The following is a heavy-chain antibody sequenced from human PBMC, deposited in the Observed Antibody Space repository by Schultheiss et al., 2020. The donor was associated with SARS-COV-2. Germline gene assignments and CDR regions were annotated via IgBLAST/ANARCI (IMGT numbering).Heavy chain of an antibody. V-gene: IGHV3-30*03. CDR1: GFTFSSYG. CDR3: ARARLDV. CDR2: ISYDGSNK. D-gene: IGHD3-22*01. Sequence: GGSLRLSCAASGFTFSSYGMHWVRQAPGKGLEWVAVISYDGSNKYYADSAKGRFTISRDNSKNILYLQMNSLRAEDTAVYYCARARLDVWGQGTTVTVSS. J-gene: IGHJ6*02.